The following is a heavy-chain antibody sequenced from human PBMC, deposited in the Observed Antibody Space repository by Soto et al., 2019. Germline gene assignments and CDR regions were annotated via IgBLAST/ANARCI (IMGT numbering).Heavy chain of an antibody. CDR2: IDPSDSYT. J-gene: IGHJ2*01. CDR1: GYSFTSHW. V-gene: IGHV5-10-1*01. Sequence: GESLKISCKGSGYSFTSHWIGWVRQMPGKGLEWMGRIDPSDSYTSYSPSFQGHVTISADRSISTVYLQWSSLKASDTAMYYCARGDTALSYWYFDLWGRGTLVTVSS. CDR3: ARGDTALSYWYFDL. D-gene: IGHD5-18*01.